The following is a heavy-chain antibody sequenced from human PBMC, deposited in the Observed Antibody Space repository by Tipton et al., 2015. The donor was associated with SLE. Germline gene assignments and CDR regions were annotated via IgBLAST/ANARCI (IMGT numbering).Heavy chain of an antibody. J-gene: IGHJ6*03. D-gene: IGHD3-16*01. Sequence: QSGAEVKKPGASVKVSCKASGCTFTSYYMHWVRQAPGQGLEWMGIINPSGGSTSYAQKFQGRVTMTRDTSTSTVYMELSSLRSEDTAVYYCARGAGPITSFGNYYYYYYMDVWGKGTTVTVSS. V-gene: IGHV1-46*01. CDR1: GCTFTSYY. CDR2: INPSGGST. CDR3: ARGAGPITSFGNYYYYYYMDV.